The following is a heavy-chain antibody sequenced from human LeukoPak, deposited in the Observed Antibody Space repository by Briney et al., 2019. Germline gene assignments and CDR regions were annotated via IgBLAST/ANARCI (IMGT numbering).Heavy chain of an antibody. CDR2: IKQDGSEK. Sequence: TGGSLRLSCAAAAFSFSSNWMTWVRQAPGKGLEWVANIKQDGSEKYYVDSVKGRFTISRDNAKNSLYLQMNSLRAEDTGVYYCARDLEGFSWYDYWGQGTLVTV. CDR3: ARDLEGFSWYDY. V-gene: IGHV3-7*04. D-gene: IGHD6-13*01. CDR1: AFSFSSNW. J-gene: IGHJ4*02.